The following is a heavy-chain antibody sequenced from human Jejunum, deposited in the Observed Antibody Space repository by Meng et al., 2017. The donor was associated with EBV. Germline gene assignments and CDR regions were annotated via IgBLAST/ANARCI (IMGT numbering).Heavy chain of an antibody. V-gene: IGHV3-30-3*01. J-gene: IGHJ4*02. CDR2: ISYDEINI. CDR1: GCTFKDHA. Sequence: QVQLVESGXGVVQPXRSLSRXGXASGCTFKDHAMHWVRQAPGKGLEWVAVISYDEINIFYADSVKGRFTISRDNSQNTLYLQMTSLRLEDTAVYYCARRSSPFRPAAPLDYWGQGTLVTVSS. CDR3: ARRSSPFRPAAPLDY. D-gene: IGHD6-25*01.